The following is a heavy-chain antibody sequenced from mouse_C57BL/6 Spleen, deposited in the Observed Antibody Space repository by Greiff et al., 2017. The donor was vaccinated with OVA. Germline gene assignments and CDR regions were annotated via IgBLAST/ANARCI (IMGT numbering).Heavy chain of an antibody. J-gene: IGHJ2*01. Sequence: VQLQESGAELVRPGASVTLSCKASGYTFTDYEMHWVKQTPVHGLEWIGAIDPETVGTAYNQKFKGKAILTADKSSSTAYMELRSLTSEDSAVYYCTRSWEGFDYWGQGTTLTVSS. CDR1: GYTFTDYE. V-gene: IGHV1-15*01. CDR2: IDPETVGT. D-gene: IGHD4-1*01. CDR3: TRSWEGFDY.